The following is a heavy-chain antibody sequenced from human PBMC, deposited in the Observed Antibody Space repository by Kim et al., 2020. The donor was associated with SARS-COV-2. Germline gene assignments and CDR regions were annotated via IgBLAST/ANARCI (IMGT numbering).Heavy chain of an antibody. Sequence: SVKVSCKASGGTFSSYAISWVRQAPGQGLEWLGGIIPIFGTANNAQKFQGRVTITADESTSTAYMVLNSLRSEDTAVYYCAGGGYFDWLLPYWGQGTLVTVSS. CDR3: AGGGYFDWLLPY. CDR1: GGTFSSYA. V-gene: IGHV1-69*13. D-gene: IGHD3-9*01. CDR2: IIPIFGTA. J-gene: IGHJ4*02.